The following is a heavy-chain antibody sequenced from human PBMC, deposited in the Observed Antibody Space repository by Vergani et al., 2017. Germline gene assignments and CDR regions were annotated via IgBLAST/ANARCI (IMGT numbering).Heavy chain of an antibody. CDR1: GFTFSSYA. CDR3: VKDIVVVPAATWFDP. D-gene: IGHD2-2*01. CDR2: ISGSGGST. V-gene: IGHV3-23*01. J-gene: IGHJ5*02. Sequence: EVQLLESGGGLVQPGGSLRLSCAASGFTFSSYAMSWVRQAPGKGLEWVSAISGSGGSTYYADSVKGRFTISRDNSKNTLYLQMNSLRAEDTAVYYCVKDIVVVPAATWFDPWGQGTLVTVSS.